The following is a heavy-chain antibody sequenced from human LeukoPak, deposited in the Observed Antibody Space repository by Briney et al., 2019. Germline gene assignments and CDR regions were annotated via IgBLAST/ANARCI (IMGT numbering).Heavy chain of an antibody. CDR3: ARDDVRRNFDY. J-gene: IGHJ4*02. CDR1: GGTFSSYA. CDR2: IIPIFGTA. V-gene: IGHV1-69*06. Sequence: EASVKVSCKASGGTFSSYAISWVRQAPGQGLEWMGGIIPIFGTANYAQKFQGRVTITADKSTSTAYMELSSLRSEDTAVYYCARDDVRRNFDYWGQGTLVTVSS.